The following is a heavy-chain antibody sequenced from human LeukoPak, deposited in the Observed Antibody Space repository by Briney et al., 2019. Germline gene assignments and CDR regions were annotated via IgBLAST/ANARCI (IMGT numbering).Heavy chain of an antibody. J-gene: IGHJ4*02. V-gene: IGHV4-39*02. CDR1: GDSISRSTYY. Sequence: SETLSLTCTVSGDSISRSTYYWAWIRQPPGKGLEWIGSVYYGRSPYFNPSLESRATISVDTSKNHFSLKLSSVTAADTAVYYCARVVGATPFDYWGQGTLVTVSS. D-gene: IGHD1-26*01. CDR3: ARVVGATPFDY. CDR2: VYYGRSP.